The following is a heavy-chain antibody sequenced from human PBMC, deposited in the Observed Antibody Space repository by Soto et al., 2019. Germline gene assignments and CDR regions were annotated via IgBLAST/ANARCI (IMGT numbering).Heavy chain of an antibody. V-gene: IGHV3-73*01. Sequence: PGGSLRLSCAASGFTLSGSAMHWVRQASGKGLEWVGRIRSKANSYATAYAASVKGRFTISRDDSKNTAYLQMNSLKTEDTAVYYCTRLNWFEPWGQGTLVTVSS. J-gene: IGHJ5*02. CDR2: IRSKANSYAT. CDR3: TRLNWFEP. CDR1: GFTLSGSA.